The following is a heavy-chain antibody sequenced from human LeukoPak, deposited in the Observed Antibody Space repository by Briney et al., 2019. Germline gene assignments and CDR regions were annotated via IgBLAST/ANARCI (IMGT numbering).Heavy chain of an antibody. CDR3: ARVPRSYSSSWYGDYYGMDV. CDR2: ISSNGGST. J-gene: IGHJ6*02. CDR1: GFTFSSYA. D-gene: IGHD6-13*01. Sequence: GGSLRLSCAASGFTFSSYAMHWVRQAPGKGLEYVSAISSNGGSTYYANSVKGRFTISRDNSKNTLYLQMGSLRAEDMAVYYCARVPRSYSSSWYGDYYGMDVWGQGTTVTVSS. V-gene: IGHV3-64*01.